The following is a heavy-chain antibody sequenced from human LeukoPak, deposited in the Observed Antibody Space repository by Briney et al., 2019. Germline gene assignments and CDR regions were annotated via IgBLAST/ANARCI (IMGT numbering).Heavy chain of an antibody. J-gene: IGHJ4*02. CDR3: AREGYNSSGSGLPKNY. D-gene: IGHD3-22*01. CDR2: IYYSGST. Sequence: SETLSLTCTVSGGSISSGTYYWSWIRQHPGKGLEWIGYIYYSGSTYYNPSLKSRVTISVDTSKNQFSLRLSSVTAADTAVYYCAREGYNSSGSGLPKNYWGQGTLVTVSS. CDR1: GGSISSGTYY. V-gene: IGHV4-31*03.